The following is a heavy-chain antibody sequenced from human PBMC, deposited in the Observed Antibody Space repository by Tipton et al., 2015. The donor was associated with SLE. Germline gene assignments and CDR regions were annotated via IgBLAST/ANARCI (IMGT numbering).Heavy chain of an antibody. CDR2: IYASGST. CDR3: ARRGWVDAFDI. D-gene: IGHD6-19*01. CDR1: GGSINVYY. Sequence: TLSLTCTVSGGSINVYYWSWIRQAAGKGLEWIGRIYASGSTSSNPSLKSRVTISVDTSRNQFSLKSTSVTAADTAVYYCARRGWVDAFDIWGQGTMVIVSS. J-gene: IGHJ3*02. V-gene: IGHV4-4*07.